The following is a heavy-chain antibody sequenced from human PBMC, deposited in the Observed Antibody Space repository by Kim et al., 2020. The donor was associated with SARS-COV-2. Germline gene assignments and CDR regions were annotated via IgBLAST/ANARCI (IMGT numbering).Heavy chain of an antibody. Sequence: ADSVKGRFTISRDNSKNTLYLQMNSLRAEDTAVYYCASEGLVGATGNAFDIWGQGTMVTVSS. CDR3: ASEGLVGATGNAFDI. J-gene: IGHJ3*02. V-gene: IGHV3-30*07. D-gene: IGHD1-26*01.